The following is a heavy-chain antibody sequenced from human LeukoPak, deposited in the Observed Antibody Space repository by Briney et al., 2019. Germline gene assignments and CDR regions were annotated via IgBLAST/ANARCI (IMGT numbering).Heavy chain of an antibody. CDR3: ARVGSSGYYLDY. D-gene: IGHD3-22*01. J-gene: IGHJ4*02. CDR1: GGSISSYY. CDR2: IYYSGST. V-gene: IGHV4-59*01. Sequence: SETLSLTCTVSGGSISSYYWSWIRQPPGKGLKWIGYIYYSGSTNYNPSLKSRVTISVDTSKNQFSLKLSSVTAADTAVYYCARVGSSGYYLDYWGQGTLVTVSS.